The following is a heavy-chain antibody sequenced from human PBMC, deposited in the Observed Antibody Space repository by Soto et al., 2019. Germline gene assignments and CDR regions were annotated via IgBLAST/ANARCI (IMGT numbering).Heavy chain of an antibody. CDR1: GYTFIRYG. CDR2: ISAYNDYT. J-gene: IGHJ6*02. Sequence: QVRLVQSAAEVKKPGASVKVSCKASGYTFIRYGITWVRQAPGQGVEWMGWISAYNDYTNYAQKLQGRVTMTTDTSTSTVYMELRSLRSDDTAVYYCARGGYYDKVWGKMNYYGLDVWGQGTTVTVSS. D-gene: IGHD3-16*01. V-gene: IGHV1-18*01. CDR3: ARGGYYDKVWGKMNYYGLDV.